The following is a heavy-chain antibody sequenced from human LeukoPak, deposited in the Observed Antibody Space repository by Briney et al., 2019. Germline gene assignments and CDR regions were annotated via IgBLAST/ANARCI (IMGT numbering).Heavy chain of an antibody. V-gene: IGHV3-7*01. J-gene: IGHJ3*01. CDR3: ARAGYYGDDAFDL. D-gene: IGHD2/OR15-2a*01. CDR1: GFIIGSYW. CDR2: IRQDGSEK. Sequence: GGSLRLSCVASGFIIGSYWMSWVRQAPGKGLEWVANIRQDGSEKYYVDSVKGRLTISRDNAKNSLYLQMNNLTAAYTAIYYCARAGYYGDDAFDLWGQGTRVTVSS.